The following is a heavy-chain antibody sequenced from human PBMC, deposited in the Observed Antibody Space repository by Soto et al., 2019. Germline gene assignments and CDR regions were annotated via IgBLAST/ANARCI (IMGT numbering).Heavy chain of an antibody. J-gene: IGHJ5*02. D-gene: IGHD6-19*01. CDR1: RFMFPSSA. CDR2: LVVGSGNT. Sequence: SEEVSFQPSRFMFPSSALQWVRQARGQRLEWIGWLVVGSGNTHYAQHFQERVTLTRDMSTGTAYMELSRLRSDDTAVYYCARGYSSERAPFDAWGQGTLVTVSS. CDR3: ARGYSSERAPFDA. V-gene: IGHV1-58*01.